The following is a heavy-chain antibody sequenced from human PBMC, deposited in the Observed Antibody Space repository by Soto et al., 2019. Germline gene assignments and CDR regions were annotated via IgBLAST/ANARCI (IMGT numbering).Heavy chain of an antibody. V-gene: IGHV6-1*01. CDR1: GDSVSSNSAA. CDR2: TYYMSKWYN. D-gene: IGHD4-17*01. J-gene: IGHJ6*02. Sequence: SQTISLTCAISGDSVSSNSAAWNWIRQSPSRGLEWLGRTYYMSKWYNDYAVSVKSRITINPDTSKNQFSLQLNSVTPEDTAVYYCARDQIASGYGGNSYYYYYGMDVWGQGTTVTVSS. CDR3: ARDQIASGYGGNSYYYYYGMDV.